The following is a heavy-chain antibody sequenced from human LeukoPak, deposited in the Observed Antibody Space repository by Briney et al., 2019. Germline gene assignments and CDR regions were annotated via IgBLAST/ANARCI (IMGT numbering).Heavy chain of an antibody. J-gene: IGHJ5*02. V-gene: IGHV4-39*07. Sequence: SETLSLTCTVSGGSISSSSYYWGWIRQPPGKGLEWIGSIYYSGSTYYNPSLKSRVTISVDTSKNQFSLKLSSVTAADTAVYYCARDNRGDIVVVPAAIDNWFDPWGQGTLVTVSS. CDR2: IYYSGST. CDR3: ARDNRGDIVVVPAAIDNWFDP. CDR1: GGSISSSSYY. D-gene: IGHD2-2*01.